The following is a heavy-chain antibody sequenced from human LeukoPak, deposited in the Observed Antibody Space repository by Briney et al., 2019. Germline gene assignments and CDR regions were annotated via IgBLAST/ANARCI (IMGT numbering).Heavy chain of an antibody. CDR2: IYYSGST. D-gene: IGHD2-2*01. Sequence: SETLSLTCTVSGGSISSSSYYWGWIRQPPGKGLEWIGSIYYSGSTYYNPSLKSRVTISVDTSKNQFSLKLSSVTAADTAVYYCARVAPYEVVPAAHWFDPWGQGTLVTVSS. CDR3: ARVAPYEVVPAAHWFDP. J-gene: IGHJ5*02. V-gene: IGHV4-39*07. CDR1: GGSISSSSYY.